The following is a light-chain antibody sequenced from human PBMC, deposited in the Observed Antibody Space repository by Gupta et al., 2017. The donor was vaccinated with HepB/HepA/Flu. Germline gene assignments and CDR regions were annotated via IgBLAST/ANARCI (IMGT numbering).Light chain of an antibody. Sequence: QSALTQPASVSGSPGQSITISCTGTNSDVAIYDLVSWYQQHPGKAPKLIIYQVIKRPSGVPKRFSGSKSGNTASLTISGTQSEDEADYYCESCVSIHTVVFGGGTKLTVL. J-gene: IGLJ2*01. CDR1: NSDVAIYDL. CDR2: QVI. V-gene: IGLV2-23*02. CDR3: ESCVSIHTVV.